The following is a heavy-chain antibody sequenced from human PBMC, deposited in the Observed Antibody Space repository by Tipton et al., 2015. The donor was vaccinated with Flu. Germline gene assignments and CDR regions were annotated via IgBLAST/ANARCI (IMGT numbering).Heavy chain of an antibody. CDR1: GFSVDTNY. Sequence: GSLRLSCAVSGFSVDTNYMSWVRQPPGKGLEWVATIYTNGSTIVADSVKGRFSISRGNSNSIFLQMNGLRVEDSGLYYCARPALSPYHNTMDVWGQGTTVTVSS. CDR2: IYTNGST. J-gene: IGHJ6*02. D-gene: IGHD3-10*01. CDR3: ARPALSPYHNTMDV. V-gene: IGHV3-53*01.